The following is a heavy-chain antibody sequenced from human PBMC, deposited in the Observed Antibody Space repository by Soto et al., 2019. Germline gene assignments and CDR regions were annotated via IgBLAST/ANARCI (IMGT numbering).Heavy chain of an antibody. V-gene: IGHV3-7*01. CDR3: ARDSYYGDYGLYFDY. CDR2: IKQDGSEK. CDR1: GFTFSSYW. Sequence: GGSLRLSCAASGFTFSSYWMSWVRQAPGKGLEWVANIKQDGSEKYYVDSVKDRFTISRDNAKYSLYLQMNSLRAEDTAVYYCARDSYYGDYGLYFDYWGQGTLVTVSS. J-gene: IGHJ4*02. D-gene: IGHD4-17*01.